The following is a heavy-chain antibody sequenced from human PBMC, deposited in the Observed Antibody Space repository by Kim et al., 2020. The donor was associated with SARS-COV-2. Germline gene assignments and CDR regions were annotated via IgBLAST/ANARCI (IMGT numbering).Heavy chain of an antibody. V-gene: IGHV4-39*01. Sequence: SETLSLTCTVSGGSISSSSYYWGWIRQPPGKGLEWIGSIYYSGSTYYNPSLKSRVTISVDTSKNQFSLKLSSVTAADTAVYYCATLVLGDSSGQGEGAFDIWGQGTMVTVSS. D-gene: IGHD3-22*01. J-gene: IGHJ3*02. CDR1: GGSISSSSYY. CDR2: IYYSGST. CDR3: ATLVLGDSSGQGEGAFDI.